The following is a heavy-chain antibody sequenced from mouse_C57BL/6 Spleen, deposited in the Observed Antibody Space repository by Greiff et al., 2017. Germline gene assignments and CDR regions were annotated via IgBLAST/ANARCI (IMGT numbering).Heavy chain of an antibody. J-gene: IGHJ1*03. CDR3: ARGGSSPLYWYFDV. V-gene: IGHV1-54*01. Sequence: QVQLQQSGAELVRPGTSVKVSCKASGYAFTNYLIEWVKQRPGQGLEWIGVINPGSGGTNYNEKFKGKATLTADKSSSTAYMQLSSLTSEDSAVYFCARGGSSPLYWYFDVWGTGTTVTVSS. CDR1: GYAFTNYL. CDR2: INPGSGGT. D-gene: IGHD1-1*01.